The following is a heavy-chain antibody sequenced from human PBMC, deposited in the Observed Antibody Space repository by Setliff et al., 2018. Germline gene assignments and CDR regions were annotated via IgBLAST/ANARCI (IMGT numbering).Heavy chain of an antibody. CDR1: GESFSGYF. CDR3: AKVPITKVYFYMDV. D-gene: IGHD3-10*01. J-gene: IGHJ6*03. Sequence: PSETLSLTCAVYGESFSGYFWSWIRQTPEKGLEWIGEISHSGNTNYNPSFKSRVTISVDTSKNQLSLKLSSVTAADTAVYYCAKVPITKVYFYMDVWGKGTTVTVSS. V-gene: IGHV4-34*01. CDR2: ISHSGNT.